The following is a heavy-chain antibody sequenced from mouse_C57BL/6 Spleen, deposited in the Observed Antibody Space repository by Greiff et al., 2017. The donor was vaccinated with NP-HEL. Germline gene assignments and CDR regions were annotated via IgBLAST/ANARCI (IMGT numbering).Heavy chain of an antibody. J-gene: IGHJ1*03. Sequence: QVQLQQPGAELVKPGASVKMSCKASGYTFSSYWITWVKQRPGQGLEWIGDIYPGSGSTNYNEKFKSKATLTVDTSSSTAYMQLSSLTSEDSAVYYCARRGTGTRYFDVWGTGTTVTVSS. D-gene: IGHD4-1*01. V-gene: IGHV1-55*01. CDR2: IYPGSGST. CDR3: ARRGTGTRYFDV. CDR1: GYTFSSYW.